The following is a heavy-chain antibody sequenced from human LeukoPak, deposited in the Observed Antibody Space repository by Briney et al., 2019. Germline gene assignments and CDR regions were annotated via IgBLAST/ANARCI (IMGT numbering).Heavy chain of an antibody. J-gene: IGHJ3*02. V-gene: IGHV4-34*01. CDR2: INHSGST. CDR1: GGSFSGYY. D-gene: IGHD3-9*01. CDR3: ASGYDILTGLDAFDI. Sequence: SETLSLTCAVYGGSFSGYYWSWIRQPPGKGLEWIGQINHSGSTNYSPSLKSRVTISVDKSKNQFSLKLSSVTAADTAVYYCASGYDILTGLDAFDIWGQGTMVTVSS.